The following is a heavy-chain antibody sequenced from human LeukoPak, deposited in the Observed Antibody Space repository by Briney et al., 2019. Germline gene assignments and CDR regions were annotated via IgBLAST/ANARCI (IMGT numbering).Heavy chain of an antibody. D-gene: IGHD5-18*01. Sequence: GGSLRLSCAASGFTFSSYSMNWVRQAPGKGLEWVAFIRYDGSNKYYADSVKGRFTISRDNSKHTLYLQMNSLRTEDTAVYYCAKDAWRAGYSYGLFDYCGQGALVTVSS. J-gene: IGHJ4*02. CDR3: AKDAWRAGYSYGLFDY. V-gene: IGHV3-30*02. CDR2: IRYDGSNK. CDR1: GFTFSSYS.